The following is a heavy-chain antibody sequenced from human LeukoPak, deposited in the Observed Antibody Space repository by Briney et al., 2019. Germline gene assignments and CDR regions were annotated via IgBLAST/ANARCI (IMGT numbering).Heavy chain of an antibody. CDR2: IRYDGSNK. CDR1: GFTFSSYG. J-gene: IGHJ4*02. V-gene: IGHV3-30*02. D-gene: IGHD3-3*01. CDR3: AKSSWEWPTGHYFDY. Sequence: PGGSLRLSCAASGFTFSSYGMHWVRQAPGKGLEWVAFIRYDGSNKYYADSVKGRFTISRDNSKNTLYLQMNSLRAEDTAVYYCAKSSWEWPTGHYFDYWGQGTLVTVSS.